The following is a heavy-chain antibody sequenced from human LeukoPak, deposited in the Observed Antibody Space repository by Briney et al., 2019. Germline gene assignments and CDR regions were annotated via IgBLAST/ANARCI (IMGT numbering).Heavy chain of an antibody. V-gene: IGHV3-48*01. CDR1: GFTFSSYS. J-gene: IGHJ3*02. D-gene: IGHD3-3*02. Sequence: GGSLRLSCAASGFTFSSYSMYWVRQAPGKGLEWFSYISSGSSTIYYADSVKGRFTISRDNAKNSLYVHMNSLRAEDTAVYYCASSTAPRAFGMWGQGTMVTVSS. CDR3: ASSTAPRAFGM. CDR2: ISSGSSTI.